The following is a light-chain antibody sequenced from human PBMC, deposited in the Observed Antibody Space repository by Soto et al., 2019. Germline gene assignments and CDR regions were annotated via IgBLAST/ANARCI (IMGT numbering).Light chain of an antibody. J-gene: IGKJ1*01. CDR2: GAS. CDR1: QSVSSSY. Sequence: EIVLTQSPGTLSLSPGERATLSCRASQSVSSSYLAWYQQKPGQAPRLLIYGASSRATGIPDRFSGSGSGTDFTLTISSLQADVFASYYCQQYKSNSFGQGTKVDI. V-gene: IGKV3-20*01. CDR3: QQYKSNS.